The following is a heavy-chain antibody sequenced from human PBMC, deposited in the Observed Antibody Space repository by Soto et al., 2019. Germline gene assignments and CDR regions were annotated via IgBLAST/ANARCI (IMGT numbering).Heavy chain of an antibody. D-gene: IGHD2-2*01. CDR3: ARSMYCISTSCYAPFDY. V-gene: IGHV1-69*12. Sequence: QVQLVQSGAEVKKPGSSVKVSCKASGGTFSSYAISWVRQAPGQGLEWMGGINPIFGTANYAQKFQGRVTITADESTSTAYMELSSLRSEDTAVYYCARSMYCISTSCYAPFDYWGQGTLVTVSS. J-gene: IGHJ4*02. CDR2: INPIFGTA. CDR1: GGTFSSYA.